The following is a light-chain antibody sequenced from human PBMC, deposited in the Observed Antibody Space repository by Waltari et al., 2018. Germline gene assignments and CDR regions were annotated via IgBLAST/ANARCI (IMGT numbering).Light chain of an antibody. Sequence: AIQMTQSPSSLSASVGDRVTITCRASQGIRNDLGWYQQKPGKPPKLRIYAASTLQTGVPSRFSGSGFGTDFTLTSSSLQPADFATYYCLQDSNYPFTFGPGTKVDIK. CDR2: AAS. J-gene: IGKJ3*01. V-gene: IGKV1-6*02. CDR3: LQDSNYPFT. CDR1: QGIRND.